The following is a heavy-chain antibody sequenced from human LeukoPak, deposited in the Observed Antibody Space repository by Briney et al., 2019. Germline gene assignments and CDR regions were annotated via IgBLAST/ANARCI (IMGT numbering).Heavy chain of an antibody. J-gene: IGHJ4*02. D-gene: IGHD1-1*01. CDR3: ARAWNFDY. CDR2: INPSDSDT. Sequence: GESLKIPCKGSGYSFTNYWIAWVRQMPGGGLEWMVIINPSDSDTRYSPSFQGQVTISADKSISTAYLQWSSLKASDSAMYYCARAWNFDYWGQGALVTVSS. V-gene: IGHV5-51*01. CDR1: GYSFTNYW.